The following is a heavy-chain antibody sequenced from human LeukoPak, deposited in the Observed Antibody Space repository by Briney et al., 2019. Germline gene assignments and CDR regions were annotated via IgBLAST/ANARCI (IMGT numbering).Heavy chain of an antibody. CDR2: IYSGGTT. D-gene: IGHD6-19*01. CDR1: GGSISNNF. CDR3: ARDKYSSGWYGGEGYFDY. Sequence: SETLSLTCTVSGGSISNNFWTWIRQPAGKGLEWIGRIYSGGTTNYNPSLKSRVTISVDKSKNQFSLKLSSVTAADTAVYYCARDKYSSGWYGGEGYFDYWGQGTLVTVSS. V-gene: IGHV4-4*07. J-gene: IGHJ4*02.